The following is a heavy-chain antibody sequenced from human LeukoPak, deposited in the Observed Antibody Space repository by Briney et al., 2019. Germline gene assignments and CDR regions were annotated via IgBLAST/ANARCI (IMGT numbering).Heavy chain of an antibody. CDR3: ARDRIAVAGTDYYYGMDV. CDR2: INPNSGGT. V-gene: IGHV1-2*04. Sequence: ASVNVSCKASGYTFTGYYMHWVRQAPGQGLEWMGWINPNSGGTNYAQKFQGWVTMTRDTSISTAYMELSRLRSDDTAVYYCARDRIAVAGTDYYYGMDVWGQGTTVTVSS. CDR1: GYTFTGYY. J-gene: IGHJ6*02. D-gene: IGHD6-19*01.